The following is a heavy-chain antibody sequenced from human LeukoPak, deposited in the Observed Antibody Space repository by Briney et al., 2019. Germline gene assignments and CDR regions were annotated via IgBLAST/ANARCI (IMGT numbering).Heavy chain of an antibody. D-gene: IGHD2-21*01. J-gene: IGHJ4*02. CDR3: ARGHVWWSGENYSDY. CDR1: GGSFSGYY. Sequence: PSETLSLTCAVYGGSFSGYYWTWIRQPPGKGLEWIGEINHGGSTNYNPSLKSRVTISVDTSKNQFSLKLSSVTAADTAVYYCARGHVWWSGENYSDYWGQGTLVTVSS. CDR2: INHGGST. V-gene: IGHV4-34*01.